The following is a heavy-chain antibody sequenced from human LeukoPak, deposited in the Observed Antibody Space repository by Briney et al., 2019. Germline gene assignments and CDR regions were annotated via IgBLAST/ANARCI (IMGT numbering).Heavy chain of an antibody. CDR1: GFTFSSYE. V-gene: IGHV3-48*03. CDR2: ISSSGSTI. CDR3: ASGRGVCCNGGSCSYFDY. J-gene: IGHJ4*02. Sequence: GGSLRLSCAASGFTFSSYEMNWVRQAPGKGLEWVSHISSSGSTIYYADSVKGRFTISRDNAKNSLYLQMNSLRAEDTAVYYCASGRGVCCNGGSCSYFDYWGQGTLVTVSS. D-gene: IGHD2-15*01.